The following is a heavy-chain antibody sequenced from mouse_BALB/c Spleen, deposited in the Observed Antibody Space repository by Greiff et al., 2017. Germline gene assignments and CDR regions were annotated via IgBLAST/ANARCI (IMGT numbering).Heavy chain of an antibody. Sequence: QVQLQQSGPDLVAPSQSLSITCTVSGFSLTSYGVHWVRQPPGKGLEWLVVIWSDGSTTYNSALKSRLSISKDNSKSQVFLKMNSLQTDDTAMYYCARGKVITTAKGAMDYWGQGTSVTVSS. J-gene: IGHJ4*01. CDR3: ARGKVITTAKGAMDY. V-gene: IGHV2-6-2*01. D-gene: IGHD1-2*01. CDR1: GFSLTSYG. CDR2: IWSDGST.